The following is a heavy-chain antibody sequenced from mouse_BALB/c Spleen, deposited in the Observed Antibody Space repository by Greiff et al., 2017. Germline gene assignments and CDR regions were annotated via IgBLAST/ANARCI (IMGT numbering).Heavy chain of an antibody. CDR2: IYPGNSDT. V-gene: IGHV1-5*01. J-gene: IGHJ2*01. CDR3: TRRRGDSATNYRYDGGDFDY. D-gene: IGHD2-14*01. Sequence: VQLQQSGPELARPGASVKMSCKASGYTFTSYWMHWVKQRPGQGLEWIGAIYPGNSDTSYNQKFKGKAKLTAVTSTSTAYMELSSLTNEDSAVYYCTRRRGDSATNYRYDGGDFDYWGQGTTLTVSS. CDR1: GYTFTSYW.